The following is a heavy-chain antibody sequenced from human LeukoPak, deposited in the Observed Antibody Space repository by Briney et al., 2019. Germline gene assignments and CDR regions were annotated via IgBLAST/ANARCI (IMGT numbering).Heavy chain of an antibody. J-gene: IGHJ4*02. Sequence: SQTLSLTCTVSGGSISSGSYYWSWIRQPAGKGLEWIGRIYTNGSTNYNPSLKSRVTISVDTSKNQFSLKLSSVTAADTAVYYCARADKWYGAFDYWGQGTLVTVSS. D-gene: IGHD3-10*01. V-gene: IGHV4-61*02. CDR1: GGSISSGSYY. CDR2: IYTNGST. CDR3: ARADKWYGAFDY.